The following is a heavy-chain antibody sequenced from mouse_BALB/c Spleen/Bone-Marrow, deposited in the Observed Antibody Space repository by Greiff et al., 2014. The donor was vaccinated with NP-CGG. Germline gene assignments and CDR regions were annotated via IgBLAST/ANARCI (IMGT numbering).Heavy chain of an antibody. D-gene: IGHD1-1*01. CDR3: ARDYYGFSYGFAY. V-gene: IGHV1-18*01. CDR2: INPYNGGI. Sequence: VQLQQSGPELVKPGASMKISCKASCYSFTGYTMNWVKQSYGKNLEWIGLINPYNGGISYNQKFKGKATLTVDKSSSTAYMELLSLTSEDSAVYYCARDYYGFSYGFAYWGQGTLVTVSA. CDR1: CYSFTGYT. J-gene: IGHJ3*01.